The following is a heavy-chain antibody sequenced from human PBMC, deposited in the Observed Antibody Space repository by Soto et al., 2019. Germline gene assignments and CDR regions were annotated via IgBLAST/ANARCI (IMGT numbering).Heavy chain of an antibody. CDR1: GGSISSNY. V-gene: IGHV4-59*01. J-gene: IGHJ4*02. CDR2: VYNSGST. Sequence: SETLSLTCTVSGGSISSNYWTWIRQPPGKGLEWIGYVYNSGSTNYNPSLKSRVTISEDTSKSQFSLKVNSMTAADTAVYYCARYRREEVAGYTLDNCGQRILVTVSS. CDR3: ARYRREEVAGYTLDN. D-gene: IGHD2-15*01.